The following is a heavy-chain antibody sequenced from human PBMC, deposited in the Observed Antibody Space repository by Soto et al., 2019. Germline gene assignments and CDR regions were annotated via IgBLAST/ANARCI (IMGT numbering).Heavy chain of an antibody. D-gene: IGHD3-3*01. Sequence: QVPLVQSGAEVKKPGASVKVSCKASGYTFTGYYMHWVRQAPGQGLEWMGWINPNSGGTNYAQKFQGWVTMTRDTSISTAYMELSRLRSDDTAVYYCARESHTYYDFWSGYTRNRWFDPWGQGTLVTVSS. CDR2: INPNSGGT. CDR3: ARESHTYYDFWSGYTRNRWFDP. CDR1: GYTFTGYY. V-gene: IGHV1-2*04. J-gene: IGHJ5*02.